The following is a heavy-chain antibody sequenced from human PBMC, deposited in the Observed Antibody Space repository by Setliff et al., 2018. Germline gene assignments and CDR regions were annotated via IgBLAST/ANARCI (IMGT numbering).Heavy chain of an antibody. J-gene: IGHJ6*03. CDR3: ARLALTGYDSSGYYYALDYYYYMDV. V-gene: IGHV3-48*01. D-gene: IGHD3-22*01. CDR2: ISTSSSTI. CDR1: GFTFSSHG. Sequence: GGSLRLSCVASGFTFSSHGMTWVRLAPGKGLEWISYISTSSSTIYYADSVKGRLTISRDNANHTLYLQMNSLRADDTAVYYCARLALTGYDSSGYYYALDYYYYMDVWGKGTTVTVSS.